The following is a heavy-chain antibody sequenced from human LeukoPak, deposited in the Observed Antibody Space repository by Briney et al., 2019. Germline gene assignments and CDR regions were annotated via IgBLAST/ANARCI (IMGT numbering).Heavy chain of an antibody. D-gene: IGHD1-26*01. V-gene: IGHV3-33*01. CDR3: ARDRPTGSYYNIDY. CDR2: IWDDGSNK. J-gene: IGHJ4*02. CDR1: GFTFSEFC. Sequence: SGRSLRLSCAASGFTFSEFCVSWGRQAPGQGLEWVALIWDDGSNKYYADSVKGRFTISRDNSKNTVYLQMNSLRVEDTAIYYCARDRPTGSYYNIDYWARGTLDRVST.